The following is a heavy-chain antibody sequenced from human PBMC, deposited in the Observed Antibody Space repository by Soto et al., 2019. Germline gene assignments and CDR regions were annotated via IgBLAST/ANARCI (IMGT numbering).Heavy chain of an antibody. J-gene: IGHJ4*02. CDR1: GFTFSSYA. CDR3: AKDLVGSNADYFDY. D-gene: IGHD2-15*01. V-gene: IGHV3-23*01. CDR2: ISGSGGST. Sequence: EVQLLESGGGLVQPGGSLRLSCAASGFTFSSYAMSWVRQAPGKGMEWVAAISGSGGSTYYADSVKGRFTISRDNSKNTLYLQMSSLRAEDAAVYYCAKDLVGSNADYFDYWGQGTLVTVSS.